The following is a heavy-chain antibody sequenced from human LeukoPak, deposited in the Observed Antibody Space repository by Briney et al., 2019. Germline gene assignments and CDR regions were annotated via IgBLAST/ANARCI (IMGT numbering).Heavy chain of an antibody. CDR1: GGSVSSGSYY. V-gene: IGHV4-61*01. Sequence: SETLSPTCTVSGGSVSSGSYYWSWIRQPPGKGLEWIGYIYYSGSTNYNPSLKSRVTISVDTSKNQFSLKLSSVTAADTAVYYCARAVGYCSGGSCPAINYYYGMDVWGQGTTVTVSS. CDR3: ARAVGYCSGGSCPAINYYYGMDV. D-gene: IGHD2-15*01. CDR2: IYYSGST. J-gene: IGHJ6*02.